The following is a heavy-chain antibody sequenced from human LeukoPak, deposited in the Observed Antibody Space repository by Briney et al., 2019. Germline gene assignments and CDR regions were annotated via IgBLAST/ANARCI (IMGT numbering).Heavy chain of an antibody. V-gene: IGHV3-30-3*01. CDR1: GFTFSSYA. Sequence: GGSLRLSCAASGFTFSSYAMHWVRQAPGKGLEWVAVISYDGSNKYYADSVKGRFTISRDNSKNTLYLQMNSLRAEDTAVYYCARGQGRWFDPWGQGTLVTVSS. CDR2: ISYDGSNK. CDR3: ARGQGRWFDP. J-gene: IGHJ5*02.